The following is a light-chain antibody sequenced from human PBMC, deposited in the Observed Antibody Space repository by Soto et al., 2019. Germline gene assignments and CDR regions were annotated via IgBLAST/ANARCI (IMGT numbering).Light chain of an antibody. J-gene: IGKJ2*01. CDR2: AAS. Sequence: DIQMTQPPSSLSASVGDRVTITCRASQSISSYLNWYQQKPGKAPKLLIYAASSLQSGVPSRFSGSGSGTDFTLTISSLQPEDFATYYCQQRYSTPLTFGQGTKLEIK. V-gene: IGKV1-39*01. CDR1: QSISSY. CDR3: QQRYSTPLT.